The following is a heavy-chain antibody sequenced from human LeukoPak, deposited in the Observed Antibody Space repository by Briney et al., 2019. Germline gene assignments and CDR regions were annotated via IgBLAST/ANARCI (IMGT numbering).Heavy chain of an antibody. CDR2: IKHDGTEK. D-gene: IGHD2-15*01. V-gene: IGHV3-7*01. CDR1: GFTFSDHW. J-gene: IGHJ6*02. Sequence: GGSLRLSCAASGFTFSDHWMSWVRQAPGKGLEWVANIKHDGTEKYYVDSVKGRFTISRDNAKNSLYLQMNSLRADDTAVYYCARDGLGYCSGGSCPYYGMDVWGQGTTVTVSS. CDR3: ARDGLGYCSGGSCPYYGMDV.